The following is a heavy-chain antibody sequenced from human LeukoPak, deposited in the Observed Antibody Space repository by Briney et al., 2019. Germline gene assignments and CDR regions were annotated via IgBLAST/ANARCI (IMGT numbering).Heavy chain of an antibody. Sequence: GASVKVSCKASGYTFTSYGISWVRQAPGQGLEWMGWISAYNGNTNYAQKLQGRVTMTTDTSTSTAYMELRSLRSDHAAVYYCARENHGAFSYYMDVWGKGTTVTVSS. D-gene: IGHD3-3*02. CDR3: ARENHGAFSYYMDV. J-gene: IGHJ6*03. CDR1: GYTFTSYG. V-gene: IGHV1-18*01. CDR2: ISAYNGNT.